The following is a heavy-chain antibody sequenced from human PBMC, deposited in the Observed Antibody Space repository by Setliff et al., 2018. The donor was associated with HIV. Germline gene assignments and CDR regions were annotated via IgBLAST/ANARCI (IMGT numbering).Heavy chain of an antibody. J-gene: IGHJ4*02. CDR1: GGSTDSGSYY. Sequence: SETLSLTCTVSGGSTDSGSYYWAWIRQPPGKGLEWIGNIYDSESTYYNPSLKSRVTISVDTSKNQFSLKLSSVTAADTAVYYCARPGTRWSFDYWGQGILVTVSS. V-gene: IGHV4-39*07. CDR3: ARPGTRWSFDY. CDR2: IYDSEST. D-gene: IGHD3-3*01.